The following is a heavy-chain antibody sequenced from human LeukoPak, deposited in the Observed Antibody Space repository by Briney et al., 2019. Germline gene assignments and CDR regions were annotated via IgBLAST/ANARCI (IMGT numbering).Heavy chain of an antibody. CDR1: GGSISSSSYY. CDR2: IYYSGST. D-gene: IGHD2-2*02. V-gene: IGHV4-39*01. Sequence: SETLSLTCTVSGGSISSSSYYWGWLRQPPGKGLEWIGSIYYSGSTYYNPSLKSRVTISVDTSKNQFSLKLSSVTAADTAVYYCAIYCSSTSCYKGAFDIWGQGTMVTVSS. CDR3: AIYCSSTSCYKGAFDI. J-gene: IGHJ3*02.